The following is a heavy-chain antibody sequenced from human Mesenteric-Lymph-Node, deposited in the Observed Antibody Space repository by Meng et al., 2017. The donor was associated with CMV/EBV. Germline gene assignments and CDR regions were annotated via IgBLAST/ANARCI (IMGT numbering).Heavy chain of an antibody. CDR1: GFTFSSYS. D-gene: IGHD3-9*01. Sequence: VSGFTFSSYSMNWVRQAPGKGLEWISSISSSSRFIYYADSVKGRFTISRDNAKNSLYLQMNSLRAEDTAVYYCATATDFDWLLYPNYWGRGTLVTVSS. CDR2: ISSSSRFI. J-gene: IGHJ4*02. V-gene: IGHV3-21*01. CDR3: ATATDFDWLLYPNY.